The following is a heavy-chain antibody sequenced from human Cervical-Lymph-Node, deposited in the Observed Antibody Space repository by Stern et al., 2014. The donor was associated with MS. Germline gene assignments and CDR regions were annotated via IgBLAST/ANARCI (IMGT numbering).Heavy chain of an antibody. CDR3: TRVREPTVTASWFGP. Sequence: QLVQSGGDFVQPGGSLRLSCTASGFIFSHYDMNWVRQAPGKGLEWLSYIRRSSSAIYYADSVKGRFTISRDDAENSLYLQMNSLRAEDTAVYYCTRVREPTVTASWFGPWGQGTLVTVSS. CDR1: GFIFSHYD. D-gene: IGHD4-11*01. CDR2: IRRSSSAI. J-gene: IGHJ5*02. V-gene: IGHV3-48*01.